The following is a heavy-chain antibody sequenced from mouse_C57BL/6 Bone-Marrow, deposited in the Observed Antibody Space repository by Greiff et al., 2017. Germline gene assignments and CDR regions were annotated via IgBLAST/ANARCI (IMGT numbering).Heavy chain of an antibody. CDR1: GYTFTSYG. J-gene: IGHJ3*01. CDR3: ATAQASFAY. D-gene: IGHD3-2*02. CDR2: IYPRSGNT. V-gene: IGHV1-81*01. Sequence: QVKLMESGAELARPGASVKLSCKASGYTFTSYGISWVKQRTGQGLEWIGEIYPRSGNTYYNEKFKGKATLTADKSSSTAYMELRSLTSEDSAVYFCATAQASFAYWGQGTLVTVSA.